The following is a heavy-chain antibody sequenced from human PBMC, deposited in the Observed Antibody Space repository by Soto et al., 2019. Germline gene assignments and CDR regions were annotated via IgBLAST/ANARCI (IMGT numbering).Heavy chain of an antibody. CDR3: ARDLAKGGGGAGFDY. J-gene: IGHJ4*02. CDR1: GYTFTVYY. CDR2: INPKSGCT. V-gene: IGHV1-2*02. Sequence: ASVKVSCKASGYTFTVYYMHWVRPAPGQGLEWLGWINPKSGCTTYPQKFQGRVTMTWDTSISTAYMALTRLRSDDTAVYYCARDLAKGGGGAGFDYWGQGTLVTVSS. D-gene: IGHD3-16*01.